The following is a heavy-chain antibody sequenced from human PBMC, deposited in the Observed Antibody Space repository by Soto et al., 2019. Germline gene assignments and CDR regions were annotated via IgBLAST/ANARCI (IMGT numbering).Heavy chain of an antibody. CDR3: ARSDYYDSSQGDAFDI. Sequence: ASVKVSCKASGYTFTGYYMHWVRQAPGQGLEWMGWINPNSGGTNYAQKFQGRVTMTRDTSISTAYMELSRLRSDDTAVYYCARSDYYDSSQGDAFDIWGQGTMVTVSS. CDR2: INPNSGGT. D-gene: IGHD3-22*01. J-gene: IGHJ3*02. V-gene: IGHV1-2*02. CDR1: GYTFTGYY.